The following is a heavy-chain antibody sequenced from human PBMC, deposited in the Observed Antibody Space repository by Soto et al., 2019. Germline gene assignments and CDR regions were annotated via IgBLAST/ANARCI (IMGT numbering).Heavy chain of an antibody. CDR3: ARASQSRDGYNYGIWYY. CDR2: ISAYNGNT. Sequence: GASVKVSCKASGYTFTSYGISWVRQAPGQGLEWMGWISAYNGNTNYAQKLQGRVTMTRDTSTSTVYMELSSLRSEDTAVYYCARASQSRDGYNYGIWYYWGQGTLVTVSS. CDR1: GYTFTSYG. J-gene: IGHJ4*02. D-gene: IGHD5-12*01. V-gene: IGHV1-18*01.